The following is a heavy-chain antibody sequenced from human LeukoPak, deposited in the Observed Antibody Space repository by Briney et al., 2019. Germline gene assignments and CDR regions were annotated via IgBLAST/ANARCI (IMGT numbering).Heavy chain of an antibody. D-gene: IGHD3-10*01. Sequence: ASVKVSCKASGYTFTGYYMHWVRQAPGQGLEWMGWINPNSGGTNYAQKFQGRVTTTRDTSISTAYMELSRLRSDDTAVYYCARVIGIRGAPFDYWGQGTLVTVSS. CDR3: ARVIGIRGAPFDY. CDR2: INPNSGGT. CDR1: GYTFTGYY. J-gene: IGHJ4*02. V-gene: IGHV1-2*02.